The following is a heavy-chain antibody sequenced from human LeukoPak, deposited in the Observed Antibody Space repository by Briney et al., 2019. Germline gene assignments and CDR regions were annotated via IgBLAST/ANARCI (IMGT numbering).Heavy chain of an antibody. Sequence: GGSLRLYCAASGFTFSSYSMNWVRQAPGKGLEWVSSISSSSSYIYYADSVKGRFTISRDNAKNSLYLQMNSLRAEDTAVYYCARGYCSSTSCLDWFDPWGQGTLVTVSS. D-gene: IGHD2-2*01. CDR3: ARGYCSSTSCLDWFDP. CDR2: ISSSSSYI. J-gene: IGHJ5*02. V-gene: IGHV3-21*01. CDR1: GFTFSSYS.